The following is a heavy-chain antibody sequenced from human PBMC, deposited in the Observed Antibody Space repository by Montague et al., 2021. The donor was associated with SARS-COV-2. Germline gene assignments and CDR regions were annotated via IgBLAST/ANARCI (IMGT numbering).Heavy chain of an antibody. V-gene: IGHV3-30*04. CDR1: GFDFSSYP. Sequence: SLRLSCAASGFDFSSYPMHWVRQAPGKGLEWVAVISYDGSNQYYVDSVKGRFTISRDNSKNTVFLQMNSLRADDTAVYYCVGALGIVVVAATMGFEDWGQGTLVTVSA. CDR2: ISYDGSNQ. J-gene: IGHJ4*02. CDR3: VGALGIVVVAATMGFED. D-gene: IGHD2-2*03.